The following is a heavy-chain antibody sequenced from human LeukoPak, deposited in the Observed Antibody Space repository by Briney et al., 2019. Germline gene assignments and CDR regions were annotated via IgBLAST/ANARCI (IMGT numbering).Heavy chain of an antibody. CDR3: ARHPGHEGYYMDV. CDR1: GGSFSDYS. CDR2: INHSGGT. J-gene: IGHJ6*03. V-gene: IGHV4-34*01. Sequence: PSETLSLTCAVYGGSFSDYSWSWIRQPPGKGLEWIGEINHSGGTNHNPSLMSRVIMSVDTSRNQFSLKLSSVTAADTAVYYCARHPGHEGYYMDVWGKGTTVTVSS.